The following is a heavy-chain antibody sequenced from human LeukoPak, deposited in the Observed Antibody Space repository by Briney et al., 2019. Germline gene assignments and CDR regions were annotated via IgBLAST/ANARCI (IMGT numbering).Heavy chain of an antibody. CDR1: GFTFSSYA. CDR2: ISGSGRST. Sequence: SGGSLRLSCAASGFTFSSYAMSWVRQAPGKGLEWVSVISGSGRSTYYADSVKGRFTISRDKSKNSLYLQMNSLRVEDTAIYYCAKSIVNSGTYIPFDYWGQGTLVTVSS. D-gene: IGHD1-26*01. V-gene: IGHV3-23*01. CDR3: AKSIVNSGTYIPFDY. J-gene: IGHJ4*02.